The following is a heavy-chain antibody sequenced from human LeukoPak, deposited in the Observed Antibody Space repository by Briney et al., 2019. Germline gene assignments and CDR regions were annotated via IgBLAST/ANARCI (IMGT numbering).Heavy chain of an antibody. CDR2: IYYSGST. Sequence: SETLSLTCTVSGGSISSYYWSWIRQPPGKGLEWIGYIYYSGSTNYNPSLKSRVTISVDTSKNQFSLKLSSVTAADTAVYYCASGDGFGEYWGQGPLVTVSS. CDR1: GGSISSYY. CDR3: ASGDGFGEY. V-gene: IGHV4-59*01. J-gene: IGHJ4*02. D-gene: IGHD3-10*01.